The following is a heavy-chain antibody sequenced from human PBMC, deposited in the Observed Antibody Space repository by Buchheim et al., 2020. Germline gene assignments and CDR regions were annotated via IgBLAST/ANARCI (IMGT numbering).Heavy chain of an antibody. Sequence: QVQLVESGGGVVQPGRSLRLSCAASGFTFSSYGMHWVRQAPGKGLEWVAVISYDGSNAYYADSVKGRFTISRDNSKNTLYPQMNRLRAEDTAVFYCAKTNYYESSGYLDYWGQGTL. V-gene: IGHV3-30*18. CDR3: AKTNYYESSGYLDY. CDR1: GFTFSSYG. D-gene: IGHD3-22*01. CDR2: ISYDGSNA. J-gene: IGHJ4*02.